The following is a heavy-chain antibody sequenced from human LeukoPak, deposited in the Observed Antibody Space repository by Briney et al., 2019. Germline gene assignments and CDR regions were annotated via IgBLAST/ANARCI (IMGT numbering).Heavy chain of an antibody. J-gene: IGHJ4*02. CDR3: ASNYDSSGSSPGY. V-gene: IGHV3-21*01. Sequence: GGSLRLSCAASGFTFSSYSMTWVRQAPGKGLEWVSSISSSSSYIYYADSVKGRFTISRDNAKNSLYLQMNSLRAEDTAVYYCASNYDSSGSSPGYWGQGTLVTV. CDR2: ISSSSSYI. CDR1: GFTFSSYS. D-gene: IGHD3-22*01.